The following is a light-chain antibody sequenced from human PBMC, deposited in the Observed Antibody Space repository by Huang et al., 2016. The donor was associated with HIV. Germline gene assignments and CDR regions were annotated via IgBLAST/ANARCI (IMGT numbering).Light chain of an antibody. CDR3: QQLNSYPWT. CDR1: QGISSY. V-gene: IGKV1-9*01. J-gene: IGKJ1*01. CDR2: AAS. Sequence: IQLTQSPSSLSASVGDRVTIPCWASQGISSYLAWYQQKPGKAPKLRIYAASTLQSGVPSRCSGSGSGTDFTLTISSLQPEDFATYYCQQLNSYPWTFGQGTKVEIK.